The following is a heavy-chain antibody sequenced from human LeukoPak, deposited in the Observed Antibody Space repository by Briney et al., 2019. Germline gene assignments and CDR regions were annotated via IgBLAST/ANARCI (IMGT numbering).Heavy chain of an antibody. J-gene: IGHJ3*02. CDR1: GLSFSNYG. CDR3: AKDPTTMIVEDDAFDI. Sequence: RTGGSLRLSCAASGLSFSNYGMHWVRQAPGKGLEWVAIISYDGSNEYYADSVKGRFTISRDNSKNTLYLQMNSLRAEDTAVYYCAKDPTTMIVEDDAFDIWGQGTMVTVSS. CDR2: ISYDGSNE. D-gene: IGHD3-22*01. V-gene: IGHV3-30*12.